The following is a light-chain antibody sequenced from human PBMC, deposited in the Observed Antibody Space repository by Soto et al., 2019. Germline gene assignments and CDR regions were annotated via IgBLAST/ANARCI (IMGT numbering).Light chain of an antibody. CDR2: EVT. CDR3: SSKAGSNNLGVV. V-gene: IGLV2-8*01. Sequence: QSVLTQPPSASGSPGQSVAISCTGTSSDVGGYNDVSWYQQHPGKAPKLMIYEVTKRPSGVPDRFSGSKSDNTASLTVSGLQADDEANYYCSSKAGSNNLGVVFGGGTKVTVL. CDR1: SSDVGGYND. J-gene: IGLJ2*01.